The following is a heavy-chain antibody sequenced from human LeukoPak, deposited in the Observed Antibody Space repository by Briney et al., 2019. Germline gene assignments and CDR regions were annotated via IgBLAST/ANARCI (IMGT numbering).Heavy chain of an antibody. V-gene: IGHV4-34*01. Sequence: SETLSLTCAVYGGSFSGYFWNWIRQPPGKGLEWIREINHSGSTNYNPSLKSRVTISVDTSKNQFSLKLSSVTAADTAVYYCARGQGRGYYYGMDVWGKGTTVTVSS. CDR1: GGSFSGYF. CDR3: ARGQGRGYYYGMDV. D-gene: IGHD3-10*01. CDR2: INHSGST. J-gene: IGHJ6*04.